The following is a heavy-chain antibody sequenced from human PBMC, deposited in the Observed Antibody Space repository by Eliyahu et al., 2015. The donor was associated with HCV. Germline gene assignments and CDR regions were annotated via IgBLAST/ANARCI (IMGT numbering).Heavy chain of an antibody. V-gene: IGHV4-39*01. CDR3: ARHDRIVGARFDY. CDR1: GGSISSSSYY. CDR2: IYYSGST. Sequence: QLQLQESGPGLVKPSETLSLTCTVSGGSISSSSYYWGWIRQPPGKGLXWIGSIYYSGSTYYNPSLKSRVTISVDTSKNQFSLKLSSVTAADTALYYCARHDRIVGARFDYWGQGTLVTVSS. D-gene: IGHD1-26*01. J-gene: IGHJ4*02.